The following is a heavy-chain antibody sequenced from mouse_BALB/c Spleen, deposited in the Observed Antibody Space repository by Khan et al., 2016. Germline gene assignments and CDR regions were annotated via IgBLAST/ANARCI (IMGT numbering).Heavy chain of an antibody. J-gene: IGHJ4*01. Sequence: QVQLQQPGTELMKPGASVKISCKATGYTFSNYWIEWVKQRPGHGLEWIGEILPGTDSANYDEKFKGKATFTAETSSNTVYMQLTSLTSEDSAVYYCARRGYYRYSSYYAMDYWGQGTSLTVSS. CDR3: ARRGYYRYSSYYAMDY. CDR1: GYTFSNYW. V-gene: IGHV1-9*01. D-gene: IGHD2-3*01. CDR2: ILPGTDSA.